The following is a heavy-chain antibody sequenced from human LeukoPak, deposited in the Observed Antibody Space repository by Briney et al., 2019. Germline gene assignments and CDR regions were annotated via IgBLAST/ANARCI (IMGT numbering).Heavy chain of an antibody. D-gene: IGHD2/OR15-2a*01. V-gene: IGHV3-23*01. CDR1: GFTFSSYA. CDR2: ISGSGANT. Sequence: PGGSLRLSCAASGFTFSSYAMTWVRQAPGKGLEWVSTISGSGANTYYADSVKGRFTISRDNSKNTLSLQMNSLRVEDTALYYCAKYSDSTGAHYIDYWGQGTLVTVSS. J-gene: IGHJ4*02. CDR3: AKYSDSTGAHYIDY.